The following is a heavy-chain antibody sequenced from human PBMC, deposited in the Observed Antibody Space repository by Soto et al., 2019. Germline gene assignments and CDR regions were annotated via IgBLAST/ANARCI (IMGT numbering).Heavy chain of an antibody. D-gene: IGHD2-21*02. J-gene: IGHJ6*02. CDR1: GYTFTSYA. Sequence: QVQLVQSGAEVKKPGASVKVSCKASGYTFTSYAMHWVRQAPGQRLEWMGWINAGNGNTKYSQKFQGRVTITRDTSASTAYMELSSQRSDDTAVYYCASEYCGGDCYSAARYGMDVWGQGTTVTVSS. CDR3: ASEYCGGDCYSAARYGMDV. CDR2: INAGNGNT. V-gene: IGHV1-3*01.